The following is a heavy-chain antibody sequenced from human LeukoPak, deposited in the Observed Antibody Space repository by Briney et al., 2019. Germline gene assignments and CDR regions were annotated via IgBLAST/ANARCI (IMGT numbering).Heavy chain of an antibody. J-gene: IGHJ4*02. CDR3: TALYCSGGSCYYN. CDR1: GFTFTNAW. Sequence: GGSLRLSCAASGFTFTNAWMSWVRQAPGKGLDWVGRIKTKTDGGTTDYAAPVKGRFTISRDDSKNMLYLQMNSLNTEDTGIYYCTALYCSGGSCYYNWGQGTLVTVSS. D-gene: IGHD2-15*01. V-gene: IGHV3-15*01. CDR2: IKTKTDGGTT.